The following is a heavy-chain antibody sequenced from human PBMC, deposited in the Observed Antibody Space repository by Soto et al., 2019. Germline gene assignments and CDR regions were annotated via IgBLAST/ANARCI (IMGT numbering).Heavy chain of an antibody. CDR2: FDPEDGET. CDR3: ARVSRSGWTAGYYYGMDV. J-gene: IGHJ6*02. Sequence: TSVKVSCKVSGYTLTELSIHWVRQAPGKGLEWMGGFDPEDGETIYAQKFQGRVTMTEDTSTDTAYMELSSLRSEDTAVYYCARVSRSGWTAGYYYGMDVWGQGTTVTVSS. CDR1: GYTLTELS. V-gene: IGHV1-24*01. D-gene: IGHD6-19*01.